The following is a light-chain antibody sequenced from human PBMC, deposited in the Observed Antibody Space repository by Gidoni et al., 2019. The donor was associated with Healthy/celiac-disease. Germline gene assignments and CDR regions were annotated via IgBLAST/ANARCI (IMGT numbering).Light chain of an antibody. J-gene: IGKJ1*01. CDR2: GAS. CDR3: QQYNNWPLPT. CDR1: QSVSSN. V-gene: IGKV3-15*01. Sequence: DIVMTQSPATLSGSPGERATLSCRASQSVSSNLAWYQQKPGQAPRLLIYGASTRATGIPARFSGSGSGTEFTLTISSLQSEDFAVYYCQQYNNWPLPTFGQGTKVEIK.